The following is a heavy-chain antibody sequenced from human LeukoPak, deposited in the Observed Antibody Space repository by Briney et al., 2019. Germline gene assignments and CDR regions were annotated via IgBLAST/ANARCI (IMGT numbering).Heavy chain of an antibody. D-gene: IGHD2-2*01. CDR3: ARDFPNCSSTSCYVDP. CDR2: ISAYNGNT. J-gene: IGHJ5*02. Sequence: ASVKVSCKASGYTFTNYGITWVRQAPGQGLGWMGWISAYNGNTNYAQKLQGRVTMTTDTSTSTAYMELRSLRSDDTAVYYCARDFPNCSSTSCYVDPWGQGTLVTVSS. V-gene: IGHV1-18*01. CDR1: GYTFTNYG.